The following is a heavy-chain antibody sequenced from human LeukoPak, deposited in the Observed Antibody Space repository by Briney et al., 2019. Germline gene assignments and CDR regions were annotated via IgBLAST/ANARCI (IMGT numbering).Heavy chain of an antibody. CDR2: IYHSGST. CDR3: ARYRAGANDAFDI. V-gene: IGHV4-38-2*02. D-gene: IGHD1-26*01. J-gene: IGHJ3*02. CDR1: GYSISSGYY. Sequence: PSETLSLTCTVSGYSISSGYYWGRIRQPPGKGLEWIGSIYHSGSTYYNPSPKSRVTISVDTSKNQISLKLSSVTAADTAVYYCARYRAGANDAFDIWGQGTMVTVSS.